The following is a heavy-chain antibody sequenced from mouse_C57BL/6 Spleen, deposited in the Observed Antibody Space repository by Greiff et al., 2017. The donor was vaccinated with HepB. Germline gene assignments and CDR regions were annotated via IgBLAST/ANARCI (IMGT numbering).Heavy chain of an antibody. CDR1: GFTFSSYA. V-gene: IGHV5-9-1*02. D-gene: IGHD1-1*01. J-gene: IGHJ1*03. CDR3: TRAHYYGSSAWYFDV. CDR2: ISSGGDDI. Sequence: EVMLVESGEGLVKPGGSLKLSCAASGFTFSSYAMSWVRQTPEKRLEWVAYISSGGDDIYYADTVKGRFTISRDNARTTLYLQMSSLKSEDTAMYYCTRAHYYGSSAWYFDVWGTGTTVTVSS.